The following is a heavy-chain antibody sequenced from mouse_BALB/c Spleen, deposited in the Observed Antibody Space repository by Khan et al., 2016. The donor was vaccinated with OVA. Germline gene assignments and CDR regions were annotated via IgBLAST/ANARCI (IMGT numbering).Heavy chain of an antibody. CDR2: INPSTGYN. D-gene: IGHD1-2*01. CDR3: ARRGTTAHFDV. CDR1: GYTFTSYW. Sequence: VQLQESGAELAKPGASVKMSCKASGYTFTSYWMHWVKQRPGQGLEWIGYINPSTGYNEYNQKFKDKATLTADKSSSTAYMQLSSLTSEDSAVYYCARRGTTAHFDVWGAGTTVTVSS. J-gene: IGHJ1*01. V-gene: IGHV1-7*01.